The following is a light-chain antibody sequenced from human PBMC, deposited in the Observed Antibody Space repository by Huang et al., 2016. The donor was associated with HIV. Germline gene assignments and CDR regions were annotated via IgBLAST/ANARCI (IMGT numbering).Light chain of an antibody. V-gene: IGKV4-1*01. Sequence: DIIMTQSPDSLAVSLGERATLNCRSSQSVYSSSTSKDYMAGFQQKPGQPPRLLLFWASTREAGVPDRFSGSGSGTHFTLTIANLEAEDAAIYYCQQYYSSPQTFGQGTRVEVK. CDR3: QQYYSSPQT. CDR1: QSVYSSSTSKDY. CDR2: WAS. J-gene: IGKJ1*01.